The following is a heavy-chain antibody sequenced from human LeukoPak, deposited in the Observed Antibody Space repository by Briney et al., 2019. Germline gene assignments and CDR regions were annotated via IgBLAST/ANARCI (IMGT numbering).Heavy chain of an antibody. J-gene: IGHJ4*02. CDR2: IGTAGDT. D-gene: IGHD5-12*01. CDR3: ARDGIVATITKGIDY. V-gene: IGHV3-13*01. CDR1: GFTFSSYD. Sequence: GGSLRLSCAASGFTFSSYDMHWVRQATGKGLEWVSVIGTAGDTYYPGSVKGRFTISRENAKNSLYLQMNSLRAGDTAVYYCARDGIVATITKGIDYWGQGTLVTVSS.